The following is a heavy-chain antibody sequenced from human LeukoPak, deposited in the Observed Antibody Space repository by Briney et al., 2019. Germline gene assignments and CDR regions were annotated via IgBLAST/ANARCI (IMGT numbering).Heavy chain of an antibody. V-gene: IGHV1-69*13. J-gene: IGHJ4*02. CDR2: IIPIFGTA. CDR1: GGTFSSYA. Sequence: SVKVSCKASGGTFSSYAISWVRQAPGQGLEWMGGIIPIFGTANYAQKFQGRVTITADESTSTAYMELSSLRPEDTAVYYCTGSMTTVTTRQYYFDYWGQGTLVTVSS. CDR3: TGSMTTVTTRQYYFDY. D-gene: IGHD4-17*01.